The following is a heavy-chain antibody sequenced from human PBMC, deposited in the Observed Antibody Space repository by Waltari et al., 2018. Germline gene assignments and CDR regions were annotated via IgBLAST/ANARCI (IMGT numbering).Heavy chain of an antibody. D-gene: IGHD2-15*01. CDR3: ARGGRGGKHYFDY. CDR2: INHSGST. Sequence: QVQLQQWGAGLLKPSETLSLTCAVYGGSFSGYYWSWIRQPPGKGLEWIGEINHSGSTNYNPSLKSRVTISVDTSKNQFSLKLSSVTAADTAVYYCARGGRGGKHYFDYWGQGTLVTVSS. J-gene: IGHJ4*02. CDR1: GGSFSGYY. V-gene: IGHV4-34*01.